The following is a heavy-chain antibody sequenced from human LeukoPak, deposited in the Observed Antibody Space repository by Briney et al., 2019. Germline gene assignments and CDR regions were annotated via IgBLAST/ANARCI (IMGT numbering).Heavy chain of an antibody. Sequence: ASVKVSCKASGGTFSSYAISWVRQAPGQGLEWMGGIIPIFGTANYAQKFQGRVTITADESTSTAYMELSSLRSEDTAVYYCARGLVNGDYAPFDIWGQGTMVTVSS. V-gene: IGHV1-69*13. CDR2: IIPIFGTA. CDR3: ARGLVNGDYAPFDI. J-gene: IGHJ3*02. D-gene: IGHD4-17*01. CDR1: GGTFSSYA.